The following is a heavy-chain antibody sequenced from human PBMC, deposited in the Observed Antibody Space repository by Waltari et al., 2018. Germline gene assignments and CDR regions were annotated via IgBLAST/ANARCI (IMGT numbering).Heavy chain of an antibody. CDR2: IKEDGSIT. V-gene: IGHV3-7*04. J-gene: IGHJ4*02. D-gene: IGHD3-3*01. CDR3: ARGGSAFLEAVY. CDR1: GFTFSEYW. Sequence: EVQLVESGGGLVQPGGSLRLSCAASGFTFSEYWMTWIRQAPGKGLEWVANIKEDGSITYYVDSVKGRFTISRDNAKNSLFLQMDSLRVEDTAVYYCARGGSAFLEAVYWGQGTLVTVSS.